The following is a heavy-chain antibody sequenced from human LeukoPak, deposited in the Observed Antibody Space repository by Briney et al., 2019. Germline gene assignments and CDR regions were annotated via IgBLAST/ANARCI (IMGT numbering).Heavy chain of an antibody. V-gene: IGHV4-59*01. J-gene: IGHJ5*02. CDR2: IYYSGST. CDR3: ARGGGYDFWSGYHDNWFDP. D-gene: IGHD3-3*01. Sequence: ETLSLTCTVSGGSISSYYWSWIRQPPGKGLEWIGYIYYSGSTNYNPSLKGRVTISVDTSKNQFSLKLSSVTAADTAVYYCARGGGYDFWSGYHDNWFDPWGQGTLVTVSS. CDR1: GGSISSYY.